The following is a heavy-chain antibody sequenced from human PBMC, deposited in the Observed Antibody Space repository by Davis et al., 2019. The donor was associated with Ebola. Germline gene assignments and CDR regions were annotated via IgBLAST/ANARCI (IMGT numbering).Heavy chain of an antibody. Sequence: PGGSLRLSCAVSGGSISSSNWWSWVRQPPGKGLEWIGEIYHSGSTNYNPSLKSRVTISVDTSKNQFSLKLSSVTAADTAVYYCARGLGYYDILTYYYYGMDVWGQGTTVTVSS. V-gene: IGHV4-4*02. CDR2: IYHSGST. CDR3: ARGLGYYDILTYYYYGMDV. CDR1: GGSISSSNW. D-gene: IGHD3-9*01. J-gene: IGHJ6*02.